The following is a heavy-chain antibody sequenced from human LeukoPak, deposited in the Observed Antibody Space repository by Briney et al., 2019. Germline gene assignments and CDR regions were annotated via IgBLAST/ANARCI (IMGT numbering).Heavy chain of an antibody. CDR3: ARDFNAIFDY. CDR2: IYTSGST. J-gene: IGHJ4*02. D-gene: IGHD3-3*01. Sequence: PSETLSLTCTVSGGSISSYYWSWIRQPPGKGLEWIGYIYTSGSTNYNPSLKSRVTISVDASKNQFSLKLSSVAAADTAVYYCARDFNAIFDYWGQGTLVTVSS. CDR1: GGSISSYY. V-gene: IGHV4-4*09.